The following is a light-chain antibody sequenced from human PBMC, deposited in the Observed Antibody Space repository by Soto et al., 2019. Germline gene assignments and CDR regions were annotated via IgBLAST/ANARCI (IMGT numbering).Light chain of an antibody. CDR1: SSEVWSYNL. V-gene: IGLV2-23*01. J-gene: IGLJ1*01. CDR2: EGS. CDR3: CSYAGCSTGVYV. Sequence: QSARTQPASVSGSPGQSITISCTGTSSEVWSYNLVSWYQQHPGKAPKLMIYEGSKRPSGVSNRFSGSKSGNTASLTISGPQAEDEADYYCCSYAGCSTGVYVFGTGTKVTVL.